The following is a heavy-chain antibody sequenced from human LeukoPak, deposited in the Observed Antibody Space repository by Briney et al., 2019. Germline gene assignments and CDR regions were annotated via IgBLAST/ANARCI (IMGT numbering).Heavy chain of an antibody. V-gene: IGHV3-48*01. CDR3: VREVRREGDQFDY. Sequence: GGSLRLSCAASGFTFSSYSMNWARQAPGKGLEWVSYISYSSSTIYYADSVKGRFTISRDNGKNSLYLQMNSLRAEDTAVYYCVREVRREGDQFDYWGQGTLVTVSS. CDR1: GFTFSSYS. D-gene: IGHD2-21*01. J-gene: IGHJ4*02. CDR2: ISYSSSTI.